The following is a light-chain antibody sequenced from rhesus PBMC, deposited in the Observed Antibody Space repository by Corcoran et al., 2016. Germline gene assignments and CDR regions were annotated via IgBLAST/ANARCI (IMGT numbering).Light chain of an antibody. V-gene: IGKV1-25*01. CDR3: QHYYSIPLT. Sequence: DIQMTQSPSSLSASVGDRVTITCRASQGITNDLAWYQQKPGENPKLLIYEASGLQSGIPSRFSGSGSGTDFTLTISSLQSEDFATYYCQHYYSIPLTFGGGTKVELK. CDR2: EAS. J-gene: IGKJ4*01. CDR1: QGITND.